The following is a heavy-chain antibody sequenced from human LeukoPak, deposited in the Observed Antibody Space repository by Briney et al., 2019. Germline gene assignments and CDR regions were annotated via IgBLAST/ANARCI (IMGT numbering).Heavy chain of an antibody. D-gene: IGHD2-15*01. CDR3: ARDQSRVVGTRPADH. CDR1: GYTYTSYG. J-gene: IGHJ4*02. Sequence: ASVKVSCKASGYTYTSYGIGWARQAPGQGLEWMGWISVYNGNENYAQKFQGRVTMTTDTSTSTAYMELSCLKANDAAVYYCARDQSRVVGTRPADHWGQGTLVTVSS. CDR2: ISVYNGNE. V-gene: IGHV1-18*01.